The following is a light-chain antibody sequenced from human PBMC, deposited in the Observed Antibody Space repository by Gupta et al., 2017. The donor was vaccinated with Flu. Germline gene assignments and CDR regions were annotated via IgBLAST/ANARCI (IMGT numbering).Light chain of an antibody. Sequence: PSSLSASVGDRVTITCRASQSISSYLNWYQQKPGKAPKLLIYAASSLQSGVPSRFSGSGSGTDFTLTISRLQPEDFATYYCQQSDSTPLTFGQATKLEIK. J-gene: IGKJ2*01. CDR1: QSISSY. CDR3: QQSDSTPLT. CDR2: AAS. V-gene: IGKV1-39*01.